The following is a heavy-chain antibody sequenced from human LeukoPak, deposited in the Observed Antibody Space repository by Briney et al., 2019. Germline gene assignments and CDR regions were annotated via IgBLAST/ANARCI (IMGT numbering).Heavy chain of an antibody. D-gene: IGHD6-19*01. CDR3: ARDLRAIAVLGDAYYYGMDV. J-gene: IGHJ6*02. CDR2: IHPNSGGT. V-gene: IGHV1-2*06. Sequence: ASVKVSCKASGYTFTGYYMQWVRQAPGQGLEWMGRIHPNSGGTNSAQKFQGRVTMTRDTSISTAYMELSRLRSDDTAVYYCARDLRAIAVLGDAYYYGMDVWGQGTTVTVSS. CDR1: GYTFTGYY.